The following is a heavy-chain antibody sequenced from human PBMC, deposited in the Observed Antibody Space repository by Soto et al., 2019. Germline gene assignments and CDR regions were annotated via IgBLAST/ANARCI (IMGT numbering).Heavy chain of an antibody. CDR2: INAGNGNT. J-gene: IGHJ4*02. V-gene: IGHV1-3*01. CDR1: GYTFTNYA. CDR3: AKIALVGSFGFELARDY. Sequence: ASVKVSCKASGYTFTNYAMHWVRQAPGQRLEWMGWINAGNGNTNYADSVKGRFITSRDNSKNTLYLLMNRLTTEDIAIYYCAKIALVGSFGFELARDYWGQGILVTVSS. D-gene: IGHD2-8*02.